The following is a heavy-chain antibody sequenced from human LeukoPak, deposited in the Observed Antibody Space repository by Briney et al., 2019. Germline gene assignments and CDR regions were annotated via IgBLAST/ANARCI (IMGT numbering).Heavy chain of an antibody. CDR2: IRGSRDST. Sequence: PRRSLRLSCAPSGFTFSGYAMSWVRQAPGKGLEWVSAIRGSRDSTYYADAVTGRFTISRDNCKNTLYLQMNSLRAEDTAVYYCAKDSSGYFTSAFDYWGQGTLVTVSS. CDR3: AKDSSGYFTSAFDY. CDR1: GFTFSGYA. D-gene: IGHD3-22*01. J-gene: IGHJ4*02. V-gene: IGHV3-23*01.